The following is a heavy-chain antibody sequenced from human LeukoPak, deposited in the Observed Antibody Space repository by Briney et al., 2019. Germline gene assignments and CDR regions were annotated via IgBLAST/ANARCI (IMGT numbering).Heavy chain of an antibody. V-gene: IGHV1-69*06. Sequence: SVKVSCKASGGTFSSYAISWVRQAPGQGLEWMGGIIPIFGTANYAQKFQGRVTITADRSTSTAYMELSSLRSDDTAVYYCARAVPEWLRFGQLDYEEHFDYWGQGTLVTVSS. CDR2: IIPIFGTA. J-gene: IGHJ4*02. CDR1: GGTFSSYA. CDR3: ARAVPEWLRFGQLDYEEHFDY. D-gene: IGHD5-12*01.